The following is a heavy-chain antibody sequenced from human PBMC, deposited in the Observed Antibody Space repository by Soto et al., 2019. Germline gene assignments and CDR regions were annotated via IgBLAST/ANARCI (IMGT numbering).Heavy chain of an antibody. V-gene: IGHV1-18*01. J-gene: IGHJ4*02. CDR1: GYTFTSYG. Sequence: QVQLVQSGAEVKKPGASVKVSCKASGYTFTSYGISWVRQAPGQGLEWMGWISAYNGNTKYAQKLQGRVTMTTDTXXXXXXXXXXXXXXXXXXXXXXXXXXPPEDYWGQGTLVTVSS. CDR2: ISAYNGNT. CDR3: XXXXPPEDY.